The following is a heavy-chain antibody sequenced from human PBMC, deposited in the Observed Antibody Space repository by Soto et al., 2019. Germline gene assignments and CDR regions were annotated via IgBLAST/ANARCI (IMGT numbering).Heavy chain of an antibody. V-gene: IGHV3-21*01. J-gene: IGHJ4*02. Sequence: PGGSLRLSCAASGFAFSIYSVIWVRQAPGRGLEWVSSISTAGTYIFYADSVKGRVTISRDDARNSLYLQMNSLRGEDTAVYFCATDSQYGSATFDYWGRGTLVTVSS. CDR2: ISTAGTYI. CDR3: ATDSQYGSATFDY. CDR1: GFAFSIYS. D-gene: IGHD6-19*01.